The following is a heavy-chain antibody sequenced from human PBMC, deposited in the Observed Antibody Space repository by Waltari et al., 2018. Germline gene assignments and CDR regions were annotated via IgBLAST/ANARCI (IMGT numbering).Heavy chain of an antibody. CDR3: ARSNNFAFDY. V-gene: IGHV3-74*01. J-gene: IGHJ4*02. Sequence: EVQLVESGGYLVQPGGSLRLSCAASGFTFSKYWIHWVRQTPGKGLEWVSHIKGDCSNIKYADSVKGRFTVSSDNAKNTVYLQISSLRAEDTAVYYCARSNNFAFDYWGQGTLVTVSS. CDR1: GFTFSKYW. CDR2: IKGDCSNI. D-gene: IGHD1-20*01.